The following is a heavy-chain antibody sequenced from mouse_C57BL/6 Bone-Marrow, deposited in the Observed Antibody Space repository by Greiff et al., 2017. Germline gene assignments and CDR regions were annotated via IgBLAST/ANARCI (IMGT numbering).Heavy chain of an antibody. CDR1: GYTFTDYY. Sequence: VQLQQSGPELVKPGASVKISCKASGYTFTDYYMNWVKQSHGKSLEWIGDINPNNGGTSYNQKFKGKATLTVAKSSSTAYMELRSLTSEDSAVYYCARGGAMDYWGQGTSVTVSS. J-gene: IGHJ4*01. CDR2: INPNNGGT. CDR3: ARGGAMDY. V-gene: IGHV1-26*01.